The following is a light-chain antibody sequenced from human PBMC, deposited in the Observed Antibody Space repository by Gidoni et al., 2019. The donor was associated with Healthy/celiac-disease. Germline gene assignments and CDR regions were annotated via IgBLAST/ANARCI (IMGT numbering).Light chain of an antibody. Sequence: EIVMTQPPATLSVSPVERATLSCRASQSVSSNLAWYQQKPGQAPSLLLYGASTRSTGIPARFSGSGSGTEFTLTISSLQSEDFAVYYCHQYNNWGTFXQXTKVEIK. J-gene: IGKJ1*01. CDR1: QSVSSN. CDR3: HQYNNWGT. CDR2: GAS. V-gene: IGKV3-15*01.